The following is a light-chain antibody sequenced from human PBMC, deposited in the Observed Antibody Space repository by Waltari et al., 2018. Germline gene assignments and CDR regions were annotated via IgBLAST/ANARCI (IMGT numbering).Light chain of an antibody. CDR2: GAS. V-gene: IGKV3-15*01. Sequence: EIAMTQSPATLSVSPGERATLSCRASQSVRSNLAWYQQKPGQAPRLLIYGASTRATGIPARFSGSGSGTEFTLTISSLQSEDFSVYYCQQYNNWPPTFGQGTKVEIK. CDR3: QQYNNWPPT. CDR1: QSVRSN. J-gene: IGKJ1*01.